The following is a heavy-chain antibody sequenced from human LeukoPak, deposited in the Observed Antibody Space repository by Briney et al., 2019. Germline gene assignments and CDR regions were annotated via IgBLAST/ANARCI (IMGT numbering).Heavy chain of an antibody. CDR1: GFTFSSYS. CDR2: ISSSSSTI. D-gene: IGHD3-16*02. Sequence: GGSLRLSSAASGFTFSSYSMNWVRQAPGKGLEWVSYISSSSSTIYYADSVKGRFTISRDNAKNSLYLQMNSLRAEDTAVYYCARDSSRYHDYVWGSYRPDAFDIWGQGTMVTVSS. V-gene: IGHV3-48*01. CDR3: ARDSSRYHDYVWGSYRPDAFDI. J-gene: IGHJ3*02.